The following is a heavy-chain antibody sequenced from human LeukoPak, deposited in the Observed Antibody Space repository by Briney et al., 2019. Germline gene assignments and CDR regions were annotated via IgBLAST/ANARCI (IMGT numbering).Heavy chain of an antibody. V-gene: IGHV7-4-1*02. CDR1: GYTFTSYA. J-gene: IGHJ6*03. CDR2: INTNTGNP. CDR3: AREGYDFPLYMDV. Sequence: EASVKVSCKASGYTFTSYAMNWVRQAPGQGLEWMGWINTNTGNPTYAQGFTGRFVFSLDTSVSTAYLQISSLKAEDTAVYYCAREGYDFPLYMDVWGKGTTVTVSS. D-gene: IGHD3-3*01.